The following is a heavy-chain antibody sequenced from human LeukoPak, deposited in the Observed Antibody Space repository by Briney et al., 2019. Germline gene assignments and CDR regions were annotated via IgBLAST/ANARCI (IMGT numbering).Heavy chain of an antibody. V-gene: IGHV3-23*01. CDR2: INGSGGSA. CDR1: GFTFSRYA. CDR3: AKDRWELDS. Sequence: GGSLRLSCAASGFTFSRYAMSWVRQAPGKGLEWISAINGSGGSAYYAGSVKGRFTISRDNSKKTLYLQMNSLRAEDTAVYYCAKDRWELDSWGQGTLVTVSS. J-gene: IGHJ4*02. D-gene: IGHD4-23*01.